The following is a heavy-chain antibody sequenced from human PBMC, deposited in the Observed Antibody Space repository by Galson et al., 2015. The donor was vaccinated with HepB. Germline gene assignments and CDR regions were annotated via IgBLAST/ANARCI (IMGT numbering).Heavy chain of an antibody. D-gene: IGHD6-19*01. CDR3: AKDPYLYSALAGTMAGFDY. CDR2: ISYDGSNI. V-gene: IGHV3-30*18. Sequence: SLRLSCAASGFTFSNYGMHWVRQAPGQGLEWVAVISYDGSNIYYADSVKGRFTISRDNSKNTLYLQINSLRAEDTALYYFAKDPYLYSALAGTMAGFDYWGQGTLVTVSS. J-gene: IGHJ4*02. CDR1: GFTFSNYG.